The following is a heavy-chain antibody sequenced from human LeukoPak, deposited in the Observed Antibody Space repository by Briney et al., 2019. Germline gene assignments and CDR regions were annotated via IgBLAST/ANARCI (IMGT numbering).Heavy chain of an antibody. CDR3: ARGRSRRTMIVVVKLYYYYYMDV. CDR2: MNPNSGNT. J-gene: IGHJ6*03. V-gene: IGHV1-8*03. Sequence: ASVKVSCKASGYTFTSYDINWVRQATGQGLEWMGWMNPNSGNTGYAQKFQGRVTITRNTSISTAYMELSSLRSEDTAVYYCARGRSRRTMIVVVKLYYYYYMDVWGKGTTVTVSS. D-gene: IGHD3-22*01. CDR1: GYTFTSYD.